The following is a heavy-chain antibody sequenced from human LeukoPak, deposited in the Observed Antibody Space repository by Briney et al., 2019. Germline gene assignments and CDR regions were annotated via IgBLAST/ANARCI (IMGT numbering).Heavy chain of an antibody. V-gene: IGHV4-61*02. CDR2: IYTSGST. J-gene: IGHJ3*02. CDR1: GGTISSGSYY. Sequence: SQTLSLTCTVSGGTISSGSYYWSWIRQPAGKGLEWIGRIYTSGSTNCNPSLKSRVTISVDTSKNQFSLKLSSVTAADTAVYYCARDPRGGAFDIWGQGTMVTVSS. CDR3: ARDPRGGAFDI.